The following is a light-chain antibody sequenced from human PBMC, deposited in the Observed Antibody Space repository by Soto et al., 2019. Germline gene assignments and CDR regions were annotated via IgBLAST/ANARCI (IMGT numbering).Light chain of an antibody. CDR1: QSVSSSY. CDR3: QQFSSYPLT. Sequence: IVLTQSPATLSLSPGERATLSCRASQSVSSSYLAWYQQKPGQAPRLLIYDASSRATGIPDRFSGGGSGTDFTFTISRLEPEDFAVYYCQQFSSYPLTFGGGTKVDI. J-gene: IGKJ4*01. V-gene: IGKV3-20*01. CDR2: DAS.